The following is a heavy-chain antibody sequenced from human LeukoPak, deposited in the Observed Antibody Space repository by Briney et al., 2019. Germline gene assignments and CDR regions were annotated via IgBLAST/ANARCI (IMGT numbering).Heavy chain of an antibody. Sequence: SETLSLTCTVSSGSINSYYWGWVRQPAGRGLEWIGRIYTTGKTDYNPSLKSRLTMSVDTSKRQFSLNLTSVTAADTAIYFCARHGYSASHYFLDFWSQGTLVTVSS. V-gene: IGHV4-4*07. CDR1: SGSINSYY. J-gene: IGHJ4*02. D-gene: IGHD3-22*01. CDR3: ARHGYSASHYFLDF. CDR2: IYTTGKT.